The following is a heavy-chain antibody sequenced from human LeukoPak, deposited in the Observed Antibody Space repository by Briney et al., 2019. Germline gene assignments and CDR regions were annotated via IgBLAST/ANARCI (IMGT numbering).Heavy chain of an antibody. CDR3: ARGNGVVSLI. J-gene: IGHJ3*02. CDR2: INPSGSSA. Sequence: ASVKVSCKASGYSFTSYYMHWVRQAPGQGLEWMGFINPSGSSAAYAQKFQGRLTMTRDMFTSTDYMELTSLTSDDTAVHYCARGNGVVSLIWGQGTMVTVSS. D-gene: IGHD3-22*01. V-gene: IGHV1-46*01. CDR1: GYSFTSYY.